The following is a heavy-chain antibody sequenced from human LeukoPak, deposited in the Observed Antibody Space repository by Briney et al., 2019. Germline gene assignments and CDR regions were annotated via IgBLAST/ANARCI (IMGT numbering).Heavy chain of an antibody. Sequence: ASVKVSCKASGYTFTSYAMHWVRQAPGQRLEWMGWINAGNGNTKYSQKFQGRVTITRDTSASTAYMELSSLRSEDTAVYYCARVWIGSSGYNPNDYWGQGTLVTVSS. CDR1: GYTFTSYA. D-gene: IGHD3-22*01. V-gene: IGHV1-3*01. CDR2: INAGNGNT. J-gene: IGHJ4*02. CDR3: ARVWIGSSGYNPNDY.